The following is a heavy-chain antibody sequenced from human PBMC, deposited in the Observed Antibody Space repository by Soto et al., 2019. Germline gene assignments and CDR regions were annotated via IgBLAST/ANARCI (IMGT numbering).Heavy chain of an antibody. CDR2: INPNSGGT. CDR3: TATYYYDSSGYYYRD. D-gene: IGHD3-22*01. CDR1: GYTFTGYY. J-gene: IGHJ4*02. V-gene: IGHV1-2*02. Sequence: QVQLVQSGAEVKKPGASVKVSCKASGYTFTGYYMHWVRQAPGQGLEWMGWINPNSGGTNYAQKFQGRVTMTRDTSISTAYMELSRLRSDDTAVYYCTATYYYDSSGYYYRDRGQGTLVTVSS.